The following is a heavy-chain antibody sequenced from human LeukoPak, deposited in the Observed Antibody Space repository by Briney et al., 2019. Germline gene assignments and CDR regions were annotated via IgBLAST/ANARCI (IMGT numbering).Heavy chain of an antibody. CDR2: IKRKTDGGTT. CDR3: TTSKSN. V-gene: IGHV3-15*01. CDR1: GFTFSNAW. J-gene: IGHJ4*02. Sequence: GGSLRLSCAASGFTFSNAWMSWVRQAPGKGVEWVGRIKRKTDGGTTDYAAPGKGRFTIKREETKNTMYLQMNSLKTEDTAVYYCTTSKSNWGQGTLVTVSS.